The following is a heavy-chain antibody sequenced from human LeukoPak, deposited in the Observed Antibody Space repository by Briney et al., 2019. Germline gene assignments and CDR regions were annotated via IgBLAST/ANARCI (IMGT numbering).Heavy chain of an antibody. CDR2: IIPIFGTA. J-gene: IGHJ4*02. CDR3: ARDEEGGLMID. V-gene: IGHV1-69*05. CDR1: GGTLRNFG. D-gene: IGHD2-8*01. Sequence: ASVKVSCKASGGTLRNFGISWVRQAPGQGLEWMGGIIPIFGTANYAQKFQGRVTITTDESTSTAYMELSSLRSEDTAVYYCARDEEGGLMIDWGQGTLVTVSS.